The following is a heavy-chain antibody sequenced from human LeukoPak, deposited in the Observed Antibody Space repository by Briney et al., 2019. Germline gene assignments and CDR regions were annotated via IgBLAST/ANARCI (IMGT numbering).Heavy chain of an antibody. Sequence: GGSLRLSCAASGFTFSSYAMHWVRQAPGKGLEWVAVISYDGSNKYYADSVKGRFTISRDNSKNTLYLQMNSLRAEDTAVYYCAKDGYVYSSSCHFDYWGQGTLVTVSS. D-gene: IGHD6-13*01. V-gene: IGHV3-30-3*01. CDR2: ISYDGSNK. CDR3: AKDGYVYSSSCHFDY. CDR1: GFTFSSYA. J-gene: IGHJ4*02.